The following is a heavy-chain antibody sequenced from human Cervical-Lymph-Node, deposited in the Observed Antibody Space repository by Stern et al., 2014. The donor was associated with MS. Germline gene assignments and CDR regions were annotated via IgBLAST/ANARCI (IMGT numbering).Heavy chain of an antibody. V-gene: IGHV3-33*01. CDR1: GFTFSSFG. Sequence: VQLVESGGGVVQTWRSLRLSCAASGFTFSSFGMLWIRQAPGKELEWVAVIWYDGSQQLYSNSVKGRFTISRDNSKNTLYLQMNSLRSEDTAVYYCARDRDADHWGQGTLVTVSS. D-gene: IGHD3-10*01. J-gene: IGHJ4*02. CDR2: IWYDGSQQ. CDR3: ARDRDADH.